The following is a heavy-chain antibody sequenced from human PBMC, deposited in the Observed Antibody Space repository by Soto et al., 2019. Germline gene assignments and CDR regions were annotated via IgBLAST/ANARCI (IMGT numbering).Heavy chain of an antibody. D-gene: IGHD6-19*01. J-gene: IGHJ4*02. CDR1: GFTFSSYA. CDR2: ISGSGGST. Sequence: TGGSLRLSCAASGFTFSSYAMSWVRQAPGKGLEWVSAISGSGGSTYYADSVKGRFTISRDNSKNTLYLQMNSLRAEDTAVYYCAKDPPGYSSGPSDYWGQGTLVTVSS. CDR3: AKDPPGYSSGPSDY. V-gene: IGHV3-23*01.